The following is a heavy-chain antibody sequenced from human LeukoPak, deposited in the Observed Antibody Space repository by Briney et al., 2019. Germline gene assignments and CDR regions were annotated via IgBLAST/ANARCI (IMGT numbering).Heavy chain of an antibody. J-gene: IGHJ3*01. CDR3: AREDSGDALIL. CDR2: VYYTGDT. V-gene: IGHV4-59*02. D-gene: IGHD6-19*01. CDR1: GGSVGSHY. Sequence: SSETLSLTCTVSGGSVGSHYCTWIRQPPGKPLEWIGYVYYTGDTNYSPSLKSRVTISLDKSRNQFSLKLTSVTAADTAVYFCAREDSGDALILWGQGTMVRVSS.